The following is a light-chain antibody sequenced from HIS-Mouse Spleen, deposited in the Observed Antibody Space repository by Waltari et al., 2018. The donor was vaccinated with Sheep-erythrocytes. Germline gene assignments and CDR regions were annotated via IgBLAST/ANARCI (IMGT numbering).Light chain of an antibody. J-gene: IGLJ2*01. CDR1: SSDVGGYNY. V-gene: IGLV2-11*01. CDR2: DVS. CDR3: CSYAGSYTLV. Sequence: QSALTQPRSVSGSPGQSVTISCTGTSSDVGGYNYVSWYQQHPGKAPKLMIYDVSKRTSGVPDRLSGSKSGNTASLTISGLQAEDEADYYCCSYAGSYTLVFGGGTKLTVL.